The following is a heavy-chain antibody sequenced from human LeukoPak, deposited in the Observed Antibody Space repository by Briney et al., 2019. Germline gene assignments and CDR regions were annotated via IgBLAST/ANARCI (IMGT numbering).Heavy chain of an antibody. V-gene: IGHV4-34*01. CDR2: INHSGST. CDR1: AGSFSGYY. J-gene: IGHJ5*02. Sequence: SETLSLTCAVYAGSFSGYYWSWIRQPPGKGLEWIGEINHSGSTNYNPSLKSRVTISVDTSKNQFSLKLSSVTAADTAVYYCAGSLSTSCCHNWFDPWGQGTLVTVSS. CDR3: AGSLSTSCCHNWFDP. D-gene: IGHD2-2*01.